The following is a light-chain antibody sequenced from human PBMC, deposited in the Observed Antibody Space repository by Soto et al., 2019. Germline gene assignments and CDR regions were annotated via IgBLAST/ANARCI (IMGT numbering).Light chain of an antibody. CDR1: SSDAGNYDS. Sequence: QSALTQPPSASGSPGQTVTISCTGISSDAGNYDSVSWYQQHPGKAPKLIIYEVTERPSGVPHRFSGSKSGNTASLTVSGLQADDDADYYCSSYAGSDNFVVFGGGTKVTVL. CDR2: EVT. J-gene: IGLJ2*01. CDR3: SSYAGSDNFVV. V-gene: IGLV2-8*01.